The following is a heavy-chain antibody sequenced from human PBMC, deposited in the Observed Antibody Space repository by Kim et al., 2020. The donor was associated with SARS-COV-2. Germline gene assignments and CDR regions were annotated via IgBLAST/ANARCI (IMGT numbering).Heavy chain of an antibody. CDR3: ARLAAGQYYYYYYMDV. CDR2: IYYSGST. Sequence: SETLSLTCTVSGGSISSSSYYWGWIRQPPGKGLEWIGSIYYSGSTYYNPSLKSRVTISVDTSKNQFSLKLSSVTAADTAVYYCARLAAGQYYYYYYMDV. D-gene: IGHD6-19*01. V-gene: IGHV4-39*01. CDR1: GGSISSSSYY. J-gene: IGHJ6*03.